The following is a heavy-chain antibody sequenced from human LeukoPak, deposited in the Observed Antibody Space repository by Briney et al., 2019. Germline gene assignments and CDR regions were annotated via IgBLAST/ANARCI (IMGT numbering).Heavy chain of an antibody. J-gene: IGHJ6*02. CDR3: ARDLERDIVVVPAARAAVYSYYGMDV. CDR1: GFTFSNYG. V-gene: IGHV3-33*01. Sequence: GGSLRLSCAASGFTFSNYGIHWVRQAPGKGLQWVAVIWFDGHNKYYEDSVKGRFTISRDNSKNTVDLQMNSLRAEDTAVYYCARDLERDIVVVPAARAAVYSYYGMDVWGQGTAVTDS. CDR2: IWFDGHNK. D-gene: IGHD2-2*01.